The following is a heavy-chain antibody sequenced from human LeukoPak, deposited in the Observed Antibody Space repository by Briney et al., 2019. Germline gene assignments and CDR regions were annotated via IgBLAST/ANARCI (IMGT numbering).Heavy chain of an antibody. V-gene: IGHV3-21*01. J-gene: IGHJ4*02. Sequence: GGSLRLSCAASGFTFSTYTMNWVRQAPGKGLEWVSSISTGSSYIYYADSVRGRFTISRDNAKNSLYLQMNNLRAADTAVYYCARDGGTGWYYPDYWGQGTLVTVSS. CDR1: GFTFSTYT. D-gene: IGHD6-19*01. CDR3: ARDGGTGWYYPDY. CDR2: ISTGSSYI.